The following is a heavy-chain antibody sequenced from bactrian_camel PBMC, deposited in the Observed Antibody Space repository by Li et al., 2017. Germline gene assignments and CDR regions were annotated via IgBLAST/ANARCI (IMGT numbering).Heavy chain of an antibody. V-gene: IGHV3S53*01. D-gene: IGHD3*01. CDR1: GHIRSTYC. J-gene: IGHJ6*01. Sequence: HVQLVESGGGSVQAGESLRLSCAASGHIRSTYCMAWFRQAPGKEREGVASITLETGITDYADSVKGRFTISRDNIKMTVHLQMNSLKPEDTAMYYCAASRSPYALTDSCRVAQTFGHWGQGTQVTVS. CDR3: AASRSPYALTDSCRVAQTFGH. CDR2: ITLETGIT.